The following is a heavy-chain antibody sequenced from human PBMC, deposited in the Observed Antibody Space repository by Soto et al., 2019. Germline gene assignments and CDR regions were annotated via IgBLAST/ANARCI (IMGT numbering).Heavy chain of an antibody. CDR3: AKGAGYSSSWHFDY. CDR2: ISWNSGSI. J-gene: IGHJ4*02. V-gene: IGHV3-9*01. Sequence: EVQLVESGGGLVQPGRSLRLSCAASGFTFDDYVMHWVRQAPGKGLEWVSGISWNSGSIGYADSVKGRFTISRDNAKNSLYLQMNSLRAEDTALYYCAKGAGYSSSWHFDYWGQGTLVTVSS. D-gene: IGHD6-13*01. CDR1: GFTFDDYV.